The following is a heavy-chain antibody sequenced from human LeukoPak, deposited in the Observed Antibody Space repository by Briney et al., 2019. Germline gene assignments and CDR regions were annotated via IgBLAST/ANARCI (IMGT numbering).Heavy chain of an antibody. D-gene: IGHD3-22*01. V-gene: IGHV4-4*07. J-gene: IGHJ4*02. CDR3: ARGTSYDSSGYYDPFDY. Sequence: SETLSLTCTVSGGSISSYYWSWIRQPAGKGLEWIGRIYTSGSTNYNPSLKSRVTMSVDTSKNQFSLKLSSVTAADTAVYYCARGTSYDSSGYYDPFDYWGQGTPVTVSS. CDR2: IYTSGST. CDR1: GGSISSYY.